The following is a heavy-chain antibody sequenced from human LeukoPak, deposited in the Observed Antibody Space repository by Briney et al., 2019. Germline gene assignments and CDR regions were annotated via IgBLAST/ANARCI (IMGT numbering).Heavy chain of an antibody. J-gene: IGHJ4*02. CDR1: GFTFNNYA. CDR2: ISGNAGRT. CDR3: ASLMGDCSSTSCYSSYYSDNFDY. Sequence: GGSLRLSCAASGFTFNNYAMNWVRQAPGKGLEWVSAISGNAGRTYYADSAKGRFTISRDHSNNTLCLQMNNLRAEDTAIYYCASLMGDCSSTSCYSSYYSDNFDYWGQGTLVTVSS. V-gene: IGHV3-23*01. D-gene: IGHD2-2*02.